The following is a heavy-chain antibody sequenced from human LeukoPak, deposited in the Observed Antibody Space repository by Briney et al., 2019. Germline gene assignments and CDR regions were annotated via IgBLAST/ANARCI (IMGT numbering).Heavy chain of an antibody. CDR3: ARDLAAAGDYYYYGMDV. CDR2: ISYDGSNK. V-gene: IGHV3-30*04. CDR1: GFTLSSYA. J-gene: IGHJ6*04. Sequence: PGRSLRLSCAASGFTLSSYAMHWVRQAPGKGLEWVAVISYDGSNKYYADSVKGRFTISRDNSKNTLYLQMNSLRAEDTAVYYCARDLAAAGDYYYYGMDVWGKGTTVTVSS. D-gene: IGHD6-13*01.